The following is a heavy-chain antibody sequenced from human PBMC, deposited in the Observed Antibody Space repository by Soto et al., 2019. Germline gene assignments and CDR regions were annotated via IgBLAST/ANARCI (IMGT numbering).Heavy chain of an antibody. V-gene: IGHV3-30*03. CDR1: GFTFSIYG. J-gene: IGHJ4*02. D-gene: IGHD5-18*01. CDR3: ARERGYSYGHYFDY. CDR2: ISYDGSNK. Sequence: GGSLRLSCAASGFTFSIYGMHWVRQAPGKGLEWVAVISYDGSNKYYADSVKGRFTISRDNSKNTLYLQMNSLRAEDTAVYYCARERGYSYGHYFDYWGQGTLVTVSS.